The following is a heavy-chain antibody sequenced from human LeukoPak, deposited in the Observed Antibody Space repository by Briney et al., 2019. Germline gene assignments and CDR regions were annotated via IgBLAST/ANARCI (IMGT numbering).Heavy chain of an antibody. CDR3: AKDFSQVGATPRI. CDR2: ISYDGSNK. Sequence: GGSLRLSCAASGFTFSSYGMHWVRQAPGKGLEWVAVISYDGSNKYYADSVKGRFTISRDNSKNTLYLQMNSLRAEDTAVYYCAKDFSQVGATPRIWGQGTLVTVSS. D-gene: IGHD1-26*01. CDR1: GFTFSSYG. V-gene: IGHV3-30*18. J-gene: IGHJ4*02.